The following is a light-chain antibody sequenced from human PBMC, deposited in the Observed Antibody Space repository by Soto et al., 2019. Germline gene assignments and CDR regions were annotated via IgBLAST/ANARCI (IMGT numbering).Light chain of an antibody. CDR2: AAS. CDR3: VQRTTWPWT. J-gene: IGKJ1*01. V-gene: IGKV3-11*01. CDR1: QSVSSH. Sequence: EIVLTQSPGTLSLSPGERATLSCRASQSVSSHLAWYQQKPGQAPRLLIYAASNRPTGIPARFSGSGSGTDFTLTISSLEPEDFAVYHCVQRTTWPWTCGQGSKVEIK.